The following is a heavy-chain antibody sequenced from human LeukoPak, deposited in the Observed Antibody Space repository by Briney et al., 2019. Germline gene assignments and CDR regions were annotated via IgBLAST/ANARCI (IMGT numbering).Heavy chain of an antibody. CDR3: ARLVTMISDAFDI. CDR2: INPSGGST. CDR1: GYTFTSYY. D-gene: IGHD3-22*01. J-gene: IGHJ3*02. V-gene: IGHV1-46*01. Sequence: ASVKVSCKASGYTFTSYYMHWVRQAPGQGLEWMGIINPSGGSTSYAQKFQGRVTMTRDTSTSTVYMELRSLRSDDTAVYYCARLVTMISDAFDIWGQGTMVTVSS.